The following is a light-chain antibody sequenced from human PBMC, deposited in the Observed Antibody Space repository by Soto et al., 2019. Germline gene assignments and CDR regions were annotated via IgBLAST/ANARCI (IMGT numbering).Light chain of an antibody. J-gene: IGLJ2*01. V-gene: IGLV2-14*01. Sequence: QSVLTQPASVSGSPGKSITISCTGTSSDVGGYNYFSWYQQHPGKAPTLMLYDVSNRPSGVSNRFSGSNSGNTASLTISGLRAEAEADYYCSSYTSSSTLVLGGEPKLTVL. CDR3: SSYTSSSTLV. CDR2: DVS. CDR1: SSDVGGYNY.